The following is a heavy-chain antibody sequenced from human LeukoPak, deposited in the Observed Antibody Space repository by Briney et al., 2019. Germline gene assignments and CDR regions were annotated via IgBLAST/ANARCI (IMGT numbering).Heavy chain of an antibody. D-gene: IGHD6-19*01. CDR1: GFTFSSYD. CDR3: PRASSGNDY. V-gene: IGHV3-11*01. CDR2: ISSSGSTT. J-gene: IGHJ4*02. Sequence: GGSLRLSCAASGFTFSSYDMSWVRQAPGKGLEWVSYISSSGSTTYYADSVKGRFTISRDNAKNSLYMQMNSLRAEDTAVYYCPRASSGNDYWGQGTLVTVSS.